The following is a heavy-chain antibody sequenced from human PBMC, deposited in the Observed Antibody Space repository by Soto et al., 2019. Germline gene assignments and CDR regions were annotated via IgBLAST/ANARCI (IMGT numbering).Heavy chain of an antibody. V-gene: IGHV3-30-3*01. Sequence: GGSLRLSCAASGFTFSSYAMHGVRQAPGKGLEWVAVISYDGSNKYYADSVKGRFTISRDNSKNTLYLQMNSLRAEDTAVYYSARSFLRSTPKHYYGMDVWGQGTTVTLSS. CDR1: GFTFSSYA. CDR2: ISYDGSNK. D-gene: IGHD2-2*01. CDR3: ARSFLRSTPKHYYGMDV. J-gene: IGHJ6*01.